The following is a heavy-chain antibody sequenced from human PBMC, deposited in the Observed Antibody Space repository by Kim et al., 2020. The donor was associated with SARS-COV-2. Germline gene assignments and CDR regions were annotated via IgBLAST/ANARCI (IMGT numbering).Heavy chain of an antibody. J-gene: IGHJ6*02. V-gene: IGHV3-30*18. CDR3: TKDHLQREVGATSGYYYYGMDV. Sequence: GGSLRLSCAASGFTFTTYGMHWVRQAPGKGLEWVAVISFDGSHKNYLDSVKGRFTISRDNSKNTLYLQMNSLRVDDTALYYCTKDHLQREVGATSGYYYYGMDVWGQGTTVTVSS. CDR1: GFTFTTYG. D-gene: IGHD1-26*01. CDR2: ISFDGSHK.